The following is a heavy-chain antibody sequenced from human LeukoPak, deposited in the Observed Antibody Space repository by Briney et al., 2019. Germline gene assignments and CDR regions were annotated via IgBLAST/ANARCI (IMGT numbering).Heavy chain of an antibody. Sequence: SQTLTLTCAVSGGSISSGGYSWSWIRQPPGKGLEWIGYIYHSGSTYYNPSLKSRVTISVDTSKNQFSLKLSSVTAADTAVYYCARRGSGLDWFDPWGQGTLVTVSS. D-gene: IGHD6-19*01. J-gene: IGHJ5*02. CDR1: GGSISSGGYS. CDR3: ARRGSGLDWFDP. CDR2: IYHSGST. V-gene: IGHV4-30-2*01.